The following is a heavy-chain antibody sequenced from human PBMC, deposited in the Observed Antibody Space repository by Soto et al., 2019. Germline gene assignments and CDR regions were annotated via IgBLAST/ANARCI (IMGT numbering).Heavy chain of an antibody. J-gene: IGHJ4*02. CDR3: AREDDYDFWSGPLDY. V-gene: IGHV1-18*01. CDR1: CYTLTSHG. D-gene: IGHD3-3*01. CDR2: ISAYNGNT. Sequence: GASMKVSFKASCYTLTSHGINWGRQAPGQGLEWMGWISAYNGNTNYAQKPQGRVTMTTDTSTSTAYMELRSLRSDDTAVYYCAREDDYDFWSGPLDYWGQGTLVTVSS.